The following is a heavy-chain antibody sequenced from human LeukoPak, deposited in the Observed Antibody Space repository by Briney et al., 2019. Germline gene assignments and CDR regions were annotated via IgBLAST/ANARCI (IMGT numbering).Heavy chain of an antibody. CDR3: ARQGQSYSSGWYSTNY. D-gene: IGHD6-19*01. CDR2: IYYSGST. Sequence: SETLSLTCTVSGGSISSSSYSWGWIRQPPGKGLEWIGSIYYSGSTYYNPSLKSRVTISVDTSKNQSSLKLNSVTATDTAVYYCARQGQSYSSGWYSTNYWGQGTLVTVSS. V-gene: IGHV4-39*01. CDR1: GGSISSSSYS. J-gene: IGHJ4*02.